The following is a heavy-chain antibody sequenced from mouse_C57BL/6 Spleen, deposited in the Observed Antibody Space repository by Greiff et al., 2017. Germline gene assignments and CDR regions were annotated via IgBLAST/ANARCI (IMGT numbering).Heavy chain of an antibody. CDR3: ASYYGSSLAWFAY. CDR2: IWSGGST. Sequence: VQLKESGPGLVQPSQSLSITCTVSGFSLTSYGVHWVRQSPGKGLEWLGVIWSGGSTDYNAAFISRLSISKDNSKSQVFFKMNSLQADDTAIYYCASYYGSSLAWFAYWGQGTLVTVSA. D-gene: IGHD1-1*01. J-gene: IGHJ3*01. V-gene: IGHV2-2*01. CDR1: GFSLTSYG.